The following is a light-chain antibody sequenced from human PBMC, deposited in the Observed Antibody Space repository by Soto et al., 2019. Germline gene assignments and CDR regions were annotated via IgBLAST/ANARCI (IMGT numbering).Light chain of an antibody. CDR3: QQVNSYPPT. J-gene: IGKJ5*01. Sequence: DIQLTQSPSTLSASVGDRVTITCRASQGITGWLAWYQQKPGKAPKLLIFDASTLESGVPPRFTGSGSGTEFTLTISYVESEDFATYYCQQVNSYPPTFGQGTRLEI. CDR1: QGITGW. CDR2: DAS. V-gene: IGKV1-5*01.